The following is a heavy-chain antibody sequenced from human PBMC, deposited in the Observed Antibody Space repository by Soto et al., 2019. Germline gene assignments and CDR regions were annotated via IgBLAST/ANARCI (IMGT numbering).Heavy chain of an antibody. Sequence: PGESLKISCKGSGYSFTSYWIGWVRQMPGKGLGWMGIIYPGDSDTRYSPSFQGQVTISADKSISTAYLQWSSLKASDTAMYYCARHTTSILVGCGMDVWGQGTTVTVSS. CDR3: ARHTTSILVGCGMDV. J-gene: IGHJ6*02. V-gene: IGHV5-51*01. CDR2: IYPGDSDT. CDR1: GYSFTSYW. D-gene: IGHD2-21*01.